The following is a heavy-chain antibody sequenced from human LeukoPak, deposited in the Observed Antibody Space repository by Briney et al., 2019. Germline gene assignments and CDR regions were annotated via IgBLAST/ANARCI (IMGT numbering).Heavy chain of an antibody. D-gene: IGHD3-16*02. J-gene: IGHJ3*02. V-gene: IGHV3-9*01. Sequence: GRSLRLSCAASGFTFDDYAMHWVRQAPGKGLEWVSGISWNSGSIGYADSVEGRFTISRDNAKNSLYLQMNSLRAEDTALYYCAKDTFGGVIVLHDAFDIWGQGTMVTVSS. CDR3: AKDTFGGVIVLHDAFDI. CDR2: ISWNSGSI. CDR1: GFTFDDYA.